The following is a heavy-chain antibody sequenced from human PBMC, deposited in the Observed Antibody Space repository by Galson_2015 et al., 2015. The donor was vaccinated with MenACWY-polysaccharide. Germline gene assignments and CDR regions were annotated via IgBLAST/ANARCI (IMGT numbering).Heavy chain of an antibody. J-gene: IGHJ6*02. D-gene: IGHD2-21*01. CDR3: ARVCGSGRCLDV. V-gene: IGHV4-39*07. CDR1: GASITSASFD. Sequence: ETLSLTCGVSGASITSASFDGAWMRQPPGQGLEWIGSMSYRGNTYYNPSLKSRVTMSVDMSKNQFSLDLTSVTAADTAVYYCARVCGSGRCLDVWGQGTTVTVSS. CDR2: MSYRGNT.